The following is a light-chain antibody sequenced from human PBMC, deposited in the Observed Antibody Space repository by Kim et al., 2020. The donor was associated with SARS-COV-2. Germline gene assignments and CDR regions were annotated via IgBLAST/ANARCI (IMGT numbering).Light chain of an antibody. CDR2: QDS. Sequence: VSPGQTASLTCSGDKLGDKYACWYQQKPGQSPVLVIYQDSKRPSGIPERFSGSNSGNTATLTISGTQAMDEADYYCQAWDSSTWVFGGGTQLTVL. CDR3: QAWDSSTWV. J-gene: IGLJ3*02. V-gene: IGLV3-1*01. CDR1: KLGDKY.